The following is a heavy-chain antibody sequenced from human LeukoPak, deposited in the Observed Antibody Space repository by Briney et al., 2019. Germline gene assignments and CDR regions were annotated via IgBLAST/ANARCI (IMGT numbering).Heavy chain of an antibody. J-gene: IGHJ5*01. Sequence: PSETLSLTCTVSGGSIINYYRSWIRQPAGTGLEWIGRIHSSGSTNYNPSLKSRVTISVDKSKNQFSLRLSSVIAADTAVYFCARDRCEGYCTSFDSWGQGTLVTVSS. CDR1: GGSIINYY. CDR2: IHSSGST. V-gene: IGHV4-4*07. CDR3: ARDRCEGYCTSFDS. D-gene: IGHD2-8*01.